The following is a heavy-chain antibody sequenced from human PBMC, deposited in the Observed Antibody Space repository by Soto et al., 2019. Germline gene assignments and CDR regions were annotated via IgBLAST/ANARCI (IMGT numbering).Heavy chain of an antibody. Sequence: EVQLVESGGGLVQPGRSLRLSCAASGFTFDDYAMHWVRQAPGKGLEWVSSISWNSGSIAYADSVKGRFTISRVNAKNSLYLQMNSLRAEDTALYYCAKGLKWHPEGYFDYWGQGTLVSVSS. CDR2: ISWNSGSI. V-gene: IGHV3-9*01. D-gene: IGHD2-15*01. CDR1: GFTFDDYA. J-gene: IGHJ4*02. CDR3: AKGLKWHPEGYFDY.